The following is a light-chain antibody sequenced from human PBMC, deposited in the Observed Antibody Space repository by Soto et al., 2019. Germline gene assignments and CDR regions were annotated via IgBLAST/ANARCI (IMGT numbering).Light chain of an antibody. J-gene: IGKJ2*01. CDR1: QSVSSH. CDR3: QQYNSYSYT. V-gene: IGKV3-15*01. CDR2: GAS. Sequence: EIVMTQSPATLSVSPGEGATVSCRASQSVSSHLAWYQQKPGQAPRLLIYGASTRATGIPARFSGSGSGTEFTLTISSLQPDDFATYYCQQYNSYSYTFGQGTKVDIK.